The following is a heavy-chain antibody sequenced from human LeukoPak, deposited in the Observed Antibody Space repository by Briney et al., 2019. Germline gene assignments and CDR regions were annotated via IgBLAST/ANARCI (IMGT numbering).Heavy chain of an antibody. CDR3: ARGDRGTGQHFDY. CDR2: LSGSGDST. D-gene: IGHD1-1*01. CDR1: GFTLRSYA. J-gene: IGHJ4*02. Sequence: PGGSLRLSCAASGFTLRSYAMSWVRQAPGKGVEWGSALSGSGDSTYYADSVKGRFTISRDNSKTTLYLQMNSLEAEDAAVYYCARGDRGTGQHFDYWGQGTLVTVS. V-gene: IGHV3-23*01.